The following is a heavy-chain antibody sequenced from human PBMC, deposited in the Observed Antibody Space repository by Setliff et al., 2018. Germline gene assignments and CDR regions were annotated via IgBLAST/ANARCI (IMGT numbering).Heavy chain of an antibody. CDR3: ASALIRRVAVAGKSQFDY. Sequence: SVKVSCKASGGFSTHAISWVGQVPGQGLEWMGGIITILRTTDYAQNFQGRVTITTDESTSSAYLEMSNLRSEDTAVDYCASALIRRVAVAGKSQFDYWGQGTLVTVSS. V-gene: IGHV1-69*05. J-gene: IGHJ4*01. CDR1: GGFSTHA. CDR2: IITILRTT. D-gene: IGHD6-19*01.